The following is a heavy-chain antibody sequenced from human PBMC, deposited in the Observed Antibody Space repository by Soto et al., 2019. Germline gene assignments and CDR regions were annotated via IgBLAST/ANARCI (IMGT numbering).Heavy chain of an antibody. CDR2: IIPMFGTL. V-gene: IGHV1-69*06. CDR1: GGTFSSYT. J-gene: IGHJ3*02. D-gene: IGHD6-6*01. CDR3: ARKVASSDDAFDI. Sequence: QLHLVQSGAEVKKPGSSVKVSCKASGGTFSSYTINWVRQAPGQGLEWLGGIIPMFGTLYYAQKFQSRLTIAADSSTSTAYMELSTLRSDDTAVYYCARKVASSDDAFDIWGQGTMVTVSS.